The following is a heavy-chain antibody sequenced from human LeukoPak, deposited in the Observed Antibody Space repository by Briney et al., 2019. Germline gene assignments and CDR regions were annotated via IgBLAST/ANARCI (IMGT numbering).Heavy chain of an antibody. Sequence: GRSLRLSCAASGFTFSSYGMHWVRQAPGKGLEWVAVISYDGSNKYYADSVKGRFTISRDNSKNTLYLQMNSLRAEDTAAYYCAKDMRGYSYGYFDYWGQGTLVTVSS. V-gene: IGHV3-30*18. CDR1: GFTFSSYG. CDR3: AKDMRGYSYGYFDY. J-gene: IGHJ4*02. CDR2: ISYDGSNK. D-gene: IGHD5-18*01.